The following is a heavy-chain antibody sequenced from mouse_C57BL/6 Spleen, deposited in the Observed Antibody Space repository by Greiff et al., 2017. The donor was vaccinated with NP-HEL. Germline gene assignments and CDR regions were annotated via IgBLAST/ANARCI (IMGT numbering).Heavy chain of an antibody. CDR2: IHPNSGST. CDR1: GYTFTSYW. J-gene: IGHJ2*01. D-gene: IGHD1-1*01. Sequence: QVQLQQPGAELVKPGASVKLSCKASGYTFTSYWMHWVKQRPGQGLEWIGMIHPNSGSTNYNEKFKSKATLTVDKSSSTAYMQLSSLTSEDAAVYYGAITTVVATDYWGQGTTLTVSS. CDR3: AITTVVATDY. V-gene: IGHV1-64*01.